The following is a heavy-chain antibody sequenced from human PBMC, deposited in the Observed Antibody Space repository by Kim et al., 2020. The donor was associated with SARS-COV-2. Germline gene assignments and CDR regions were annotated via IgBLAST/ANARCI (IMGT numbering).Heavy chain of an antibody. D-gene: IGHD6-25*01. CDR1: GFHFTNYF. V-gene: IGHV1-46*01. J-gene: IGHJ4*02. CDR3: AREAALIAAPQKNFDY. Sequence: ASVKVSCKASGFHFTNYFMHWVRQAPGQGLEWMGTINPSGAFTLFTQKYQGRVIITKDTSTSTVYMEVSSLRSEDTAVYFCAREAALIAAPQKNFDYWGQGTLVTVSS. CDR2: INPSGAFT.